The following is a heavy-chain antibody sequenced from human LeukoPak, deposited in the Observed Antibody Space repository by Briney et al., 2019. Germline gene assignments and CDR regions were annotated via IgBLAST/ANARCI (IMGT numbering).Heavy chain of an antibody. CDR2: ISSSSSYI. J-gene: IGHJ3*02. Sequence: GGSLRLSCAASGFTFCSYSMNWVRQAPGQGREWVSSISSSSSYISYADSVKGRFTISRYNAKNSLYLQMNTLRAEDTAVYYCARDLNDRQLVRDAFDIWGQGTMVTVSS. CDR3: ARDLNDRQLVRDAFDI. CDR1: GFTFCSYS. D-gene: IGHD6-13*01. V-gene: IGHV3-21*01.